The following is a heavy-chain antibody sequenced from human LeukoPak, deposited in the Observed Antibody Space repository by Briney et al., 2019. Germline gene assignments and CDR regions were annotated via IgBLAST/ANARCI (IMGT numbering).Heavy chain of an antibody. D-gene: IGHD3-10*01. CDR2: ISGSGGST. V-gene: IGHV3-23*01. CDR3: AKDPQYYGSGSYYTH. CDR1: GFTFSRYA. Sequence: PGGSLRLSCAASGFTFSRYAMSWVRQAPGKGLEWVSAISGSGGSTYYADSVKGRFTISRDNSKNTLYLQMNSLRAEDTAVYYCAKDPQYYGSGSYYTHWGQGTLVTVSS. J-gene: IGHJ4*02.